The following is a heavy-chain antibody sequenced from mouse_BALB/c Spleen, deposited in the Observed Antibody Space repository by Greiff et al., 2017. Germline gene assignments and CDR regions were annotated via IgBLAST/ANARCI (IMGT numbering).Heavy chain of an antibody. D-gene: IGHD3-3*01. CDR2: ISYSGST. V-gene: IGHV3-2*02. Sequence: EVKLLESGPGLVKPSQSLSLTCTVTGYSITSDYAWNWMRQFPGNKLEWMGYISYSGSTSYNPSLKSRISITRDTSKNQFFLQLNSVTTEDTATYYCARGTGLMDYWGQGTSVTVSS. CDR1: GYSITSDYA. CDR3: ARGTGLMDY. J-gene: IGHJ4*01.